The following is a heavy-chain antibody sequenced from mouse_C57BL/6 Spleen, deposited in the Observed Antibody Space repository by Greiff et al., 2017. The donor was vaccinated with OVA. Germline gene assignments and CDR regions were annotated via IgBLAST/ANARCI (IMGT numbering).Heavy chain of an antibody. D-gene: IGHD2-14*01. Sequence: EVLLVESGGGLVKPGGSLKLSCAASGFTFSDYGMHWVRQAPEKGLEWVAYISSGSSTIYYADTVKGRFTISRDNATNTLFLQMTSLRSEDTAMYYCARGVLAGGYFDYWGQGTTLTVSS. J-gene: IGHJ2*01. V-gene: IGHV5-17*01. CDR1: GFTFSDYG. CDR3: ARGVLAGGYFDY. CDR2: ISSGSSTI.